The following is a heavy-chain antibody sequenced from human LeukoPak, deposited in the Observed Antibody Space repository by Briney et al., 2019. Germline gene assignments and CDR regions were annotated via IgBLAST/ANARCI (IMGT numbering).Heavy chain of an antibody. CDR3: ARELWFVNAPGSWLDP. D-gene: IGHD3-10*01. CDR1: GDSISSGDYS. CDR2: IFHSGPS. J-gene: IGHJ5*02. V-gene: IGHV4-30-2*01. Sequence: SQTLSLTCAVSGDSISSGDYSWSWIRQPSGKGLEWIGYIFHSGPSYYNPSLKGRVTISVDKSKNQFSLRLTSVTAADTAVYYCARELWFVNAPGSWLDPWGQGTLVTVSS.